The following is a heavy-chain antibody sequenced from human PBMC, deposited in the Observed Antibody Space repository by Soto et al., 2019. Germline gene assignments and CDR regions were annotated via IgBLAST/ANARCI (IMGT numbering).Heavy chain of an antibody. V-gene: IGHV3-33*08. CDR3: ARDFCPVPTCYDL. D-gene: IGHD2-2*01. J-gene: IGHJ4*02. Sequence: GGSLRLSCAASGFTFSTYWMTWVRQVPGKGLEWVAGIDYNEINQYYIDPVKGRFTIPRDQSKNTLYLQMNSLRAEDTAVYYCARDFCPVPTCYDLWGQGVLVTVSS. CDR2: IDYNEINQ. CDR1: GFTFSTYW.